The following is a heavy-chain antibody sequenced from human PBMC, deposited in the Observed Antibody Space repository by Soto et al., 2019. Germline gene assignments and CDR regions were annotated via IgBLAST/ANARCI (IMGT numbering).Heavy chain of an antibody. Sequence: QVQLVESGGGVVQPGRSLRLSCAASGFTFSNYGMHWVRQAPGKGLEWVAVISYDGSNTYYADSGKGRFTISRDNSKNTLYLPMNSLRAEDTAVSYCATDAARAVTLSYYCSGMDIWGQGTTVTVSS. D-gene: IGHD2-21*02. CDR2: ISYDGSNT. CDR3: ATDAARAVTLSYYCSGMDI. J-gene: IGHJ6*02. V-gene: IGHV3-30*03. CDR1: GFTFSNYG.